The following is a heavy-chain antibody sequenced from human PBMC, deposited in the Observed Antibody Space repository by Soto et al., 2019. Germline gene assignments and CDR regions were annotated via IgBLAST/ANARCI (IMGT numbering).Heavy chain of an antibody. CDR2: IYYSGSS. D-gene: IGHD1-26*01. V-gene: IGHV4-39*01. CDR1: GGSITSSEYY. J-gene: IGHJ4*02. Sequence: SETLSLTCTVSGGSITSSEYYWAWIRQPPGKGLQFVGTIYYSGSSYSNPSLKSRLSMSVDTSKNQFSLTMKSVTAADTGVYYCASSRRSYYFDDWGQGTLVTVSS. CDR3: ASSRRSYYFDD.